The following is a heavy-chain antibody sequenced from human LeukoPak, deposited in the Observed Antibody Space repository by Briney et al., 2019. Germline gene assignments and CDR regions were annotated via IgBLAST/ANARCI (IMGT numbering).Heavy chain of an antibody. CDR3: ARDPCGAATPCYLDL. V-gene: IGHV3-33*05. J-gene: IGHJ4*02. Sequence: GGSLRLSCAASGFIVSYYGLHWVRQAPGKGLEWVAVVSLDGAIHYYADAVKGRVTISRDDSKNTLYLQMNSLRGEDTAVYYCARDPCGAATPCYLDLWGQGTLVTVSS. CDR2: VSLDGAIH. CDR1: GFIVSYYG. D-gene: IGHD3-10*01.